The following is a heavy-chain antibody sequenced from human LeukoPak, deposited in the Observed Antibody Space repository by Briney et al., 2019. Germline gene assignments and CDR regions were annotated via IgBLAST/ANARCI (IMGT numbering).Heavy chain of an antibody. V-gene: IGHV3-66*01. CDR1: GFTVSSNY. J-gene: IGHJ4*02. D-gene: IGHD5-24*01. Sequence: PGGSLRLSRVASGFTVSSNYMSWVRQAPGKGLEWVSLIYSGGSTYYADSVKGRFTISRDNSKNTLYLQMNSLRAEDTAVYYCARGGDGYNAFDYWGQGTLVTVSS. CDR2: IYSGGST. CDR3: ARGGDGYNAFDY.